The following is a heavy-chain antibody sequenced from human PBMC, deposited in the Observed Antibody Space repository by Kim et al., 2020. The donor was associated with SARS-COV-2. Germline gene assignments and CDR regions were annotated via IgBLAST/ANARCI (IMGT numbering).Heavy chain of an antibody. CDR3: TTFPRGYSGWPHGSDY. V-gene: IGHV3-15*01. J-gene: IGHJ4*02. CDR2: IKSKTDGGTT. Sequence: GGSLRLSCAASGFTFSNAWMSWVRQAPGKGLEWVGRIKSKTDGGTTDYAAPVKGRFTISRDDSKNTLYLQMNSLKTEDTAVYYCTTFPRGYSGWPHGSDYWGQGTLVTVSS. CDR1: GFTFSNAW. D-gene: IGHD5-12*01.